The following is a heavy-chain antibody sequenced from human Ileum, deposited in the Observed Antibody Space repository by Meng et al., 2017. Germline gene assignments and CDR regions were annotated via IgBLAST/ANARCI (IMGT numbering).Heavy chain of an antibody. J-gene: IGHJ3*02. CDR1: GFTFSTYE. Sequence: GGSLRLSCAASGFTFSTYEMNWVRQAPGKGLEWLSYITTSGGITFYADSVKGRFTISRDNAENSLYLQMNSLRAEDTAVYYCAREKIGVRRDAFDMWGQGTMVTVSS. D-gene: IGHD3-16*01. CDR3: AREKIGVRRDAFDM. V-gene: IGHV3-48*03. CDR2: ITTSGGIT.